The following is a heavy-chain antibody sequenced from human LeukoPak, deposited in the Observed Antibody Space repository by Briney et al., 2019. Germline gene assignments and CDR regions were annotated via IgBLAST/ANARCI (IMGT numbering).Heavy chain of an antibody. Sequence: PGGSLSLSCAASGFTLSSYAMHWVPQAPGKGLEWVALISYDGTNKYYADSVKGRFTITRDDSKNTLYLQMNSLRAEDTAVYYCARYYDFWRGPIPMYYMDVWGKGTTVTVSS. J-gene: IGHJ6*03. CDR2: ISYDGTNK. V-gene: IGHV3-30*01. CDR1: GFTLSSYA. CDR3: ARYYDFWRGPIPMYYMDV. D-gene: IGHD3-3*01.